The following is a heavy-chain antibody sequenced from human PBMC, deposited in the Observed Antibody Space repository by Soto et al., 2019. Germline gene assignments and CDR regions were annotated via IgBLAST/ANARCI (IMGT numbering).Heavy chain of an antibody. Sequence: QVTLKESGPVLVKPSETLTLTCSVSGFSLSDTTMGVSWIRQPPRKALEWLAHIFSNDEKSYSTSLKTRLTISKDTSRSKVVLTMTNMDPVDTATYYCARIHSITWGSYFYGMDVWGQGTTVTVSS. J-gene: IGHJ6*02. CDR1: GFSLSDTTMG. CDR3: ARIHSITWGSYFYGMDV. V-gene: IGHV2-26*01. D-gene: IGHD3-16*01. CDR2: IFSNDEK.